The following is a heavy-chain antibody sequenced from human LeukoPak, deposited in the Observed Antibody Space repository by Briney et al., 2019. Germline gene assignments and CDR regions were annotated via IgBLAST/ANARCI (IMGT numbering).Heavy chain of an antibody. Sequence: ASVKVSCKASGYTFTGYYMHWVRQAPGQGLEWMGWINPNSGGTNYAQKFQGRVTMTRDASISTAYMELGRLRSDDTAVYYCARDPSSSWYLFGFWFDPWGQGTLVTVSS. V-gene: IGHV1-2*02. D-gene: IGHD6-13*01. J-gene: IGHJ5*02. CDR1: GYTFTGYY. CDR2: INPNSGGT. CDR3: ARDPSSSWYLFGFWFDP.